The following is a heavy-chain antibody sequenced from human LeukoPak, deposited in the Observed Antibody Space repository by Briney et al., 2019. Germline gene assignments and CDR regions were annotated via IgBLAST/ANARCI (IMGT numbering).Heavy chain of an antibody. CDR1: GFTFSGYG. D-gene: IGHD5-12*01. V-gene: IGHV3-74*01. J-gene: IGHJ4*02. CDR3: ARSGYSGYLGFDY. CDR2: INSDGSST. Sequence: GALRVSCAASGFTFSGYGMSWVRQAPGKGLVWVSRINSDGSSTSYADSVKGRFTISRDNAKNTLYLQMNSLRAEDTAVYYCARSGYSGYLGFDYWGQGTLVTVSS.